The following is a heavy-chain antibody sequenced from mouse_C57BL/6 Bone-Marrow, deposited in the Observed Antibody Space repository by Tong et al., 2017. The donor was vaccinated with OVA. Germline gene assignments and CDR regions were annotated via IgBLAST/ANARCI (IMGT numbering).Heavy chain of an antibody. Sequence: SGYTFTEYTMHWVKQSHGKSLEWIGNIDPYYGGTSYNQKFKGKATLTVDKSYSTADMKLSRLTSEEAAVDYCARPTIGTLFDYWGQGTMVTVYA. J-gene: IGHJ3*01. CDR3: ARPTIGTLFDY. D-gene: IGHD2-14*01. CDR1: GYTFTEYT. V-gene: IGHV1S29*02. CDR2: IDPYYGGT.